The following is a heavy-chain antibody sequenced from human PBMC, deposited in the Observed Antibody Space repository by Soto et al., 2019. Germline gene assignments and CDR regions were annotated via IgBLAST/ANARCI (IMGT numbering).Heavy chain of an antibody. J-gene: IGHJ4*02. V-gene: IGHV3-30*18. Sequence: QVQLVESGGGVVQPGRSLRLSCAASGFTFSSYGMHWVRQAPGKGLEWVAVISYDGSNKYYADSVKGRFTISRDNSKNTLYLQMNSLRAEDTAVYYCAKDYGWRGYYAGGGLGYWGQGTLVTVSS. CDR2: ISYDGSNK. CDR1: GFTFSSYG. D-gene: IGHD3-3*01. CDR3: AKDYGWRGYYAGGGLGY.